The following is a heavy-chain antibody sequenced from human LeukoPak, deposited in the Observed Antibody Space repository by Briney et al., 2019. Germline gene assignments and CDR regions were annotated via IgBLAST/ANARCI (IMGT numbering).Heavy chain of an antibody. D-gene: IGHD2-15*01. V-gene: IGHV4-34*01. CDR3: VRRYCSGGSCYFDY. J-gene: IGHJ4*02. CDR2: INHSGST. Sequence: SEALSLTCAVYGGSFSGYYWSWIRQPPGKGLEWIGEINHSGSTNYNPSLKSRVTISVDTSKNQFSLKLSSVTAADTAVYYCVRRYCSGGSCYFDYWGQGTLVTVSS. CDR1: GGSFSGYY.